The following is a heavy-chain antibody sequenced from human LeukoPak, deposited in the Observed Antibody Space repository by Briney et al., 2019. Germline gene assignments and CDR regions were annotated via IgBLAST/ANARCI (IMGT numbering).Heavy chain of an antibody. D-gene: IGHD5-24*01. CDR1: GGTFSSSA. CDR2: IIPIFGTA. V-gene: IGHV1-69*01. CDR3: ARDQDGLFDY. Sequence: ASVKVSCKASGGTFSSSAINWVRQAPGQGLEWMGGIIPIFGTANYAQKFQGRVTITADESTSTAYMELSSLRSEDTAVYYCARDQDGLFDYWGQGTLVTVSS. J-gene: IGHJ4*02.